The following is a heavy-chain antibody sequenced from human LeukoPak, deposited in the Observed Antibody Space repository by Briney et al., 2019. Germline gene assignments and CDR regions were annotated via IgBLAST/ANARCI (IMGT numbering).Heavy chain of an antibody. V-gene: IGHV3-30*04. J-gene: IGHJ4*02. CDR3: AKNFGLRYFDWLPRN. CDR1: GFTFSNYA. D-gene: IGHD3-9*01. CDR2: ISSDGSNK. Sequence: GRSLRLSCAACGFTFSNYAMHWVRQAPGKGLEWVAVISSDGSNKYYAGSVKGRFTFSRDNSKNTLYLQMTSLRAEDTAVYYCAKNFGLRYFDWLPRNWGQGTLVTVSS.